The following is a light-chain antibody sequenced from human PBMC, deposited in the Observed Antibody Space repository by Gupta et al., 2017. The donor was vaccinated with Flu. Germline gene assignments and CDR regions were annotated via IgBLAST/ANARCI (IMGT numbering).Light chain of an antibody. V-gene: IGKV1-5*03. CDR1: QSVSSW. CDR2: KAS. J-gene: IGKJ1*01. Sequence: DIQMTQSPSTLSASVGDRVTITCRASQSVSSWLAWYQQKPGKAPKLLIYKASSLESGVPSRSSGRGPGTEFTLTISSLQPDDFATYFCQQYNSYGWTFGQGTKVEIK. CDR3: QQYNSYGWT.